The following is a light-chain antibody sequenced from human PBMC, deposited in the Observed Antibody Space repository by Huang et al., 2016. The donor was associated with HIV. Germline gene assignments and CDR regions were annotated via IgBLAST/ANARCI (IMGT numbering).Light chain of an antibody. J-gene: IGKJ4*01. Sequence: DIQLTQSPSSLSASVGDRVTISCRASQSITNSLNWYQQKPGKAPKLLIYGASSLQGGVPSRFSGRGSGTDFTLTINSLQPEDFATYYCQQSYITLTFGGGTKVEIK. CDR2: GAS. V-gene: IGKV1-39*01. CDR1: QSITNS. CDR3: QQSYITLT.